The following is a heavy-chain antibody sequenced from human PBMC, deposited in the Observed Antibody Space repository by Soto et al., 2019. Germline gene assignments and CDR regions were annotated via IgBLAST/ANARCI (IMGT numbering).Heavy chain of an antibody. J-gene: IGHJ4*02. CDR1: CDSVSDYY. CDR3: VRCPFRGSYWHVAA. V-gene: IGHV4-59*10. D-gene: IGHD2-21*02. Sequence: SGTLSLTCTVYCDSVSDYYWSWVRQPAGKGLEWIGRIRPGGNTNYSPSLMSRVTMSVDTSRNQFSLKLTSVTAADTAVYYCVRCPFRGSYWHVAARGQGSLVTVSP. CDR2: IRPGGNT.